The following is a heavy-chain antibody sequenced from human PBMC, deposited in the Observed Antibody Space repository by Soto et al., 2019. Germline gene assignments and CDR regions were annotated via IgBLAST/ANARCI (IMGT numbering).Heavy chain of an antibody. J-gene: IGHJ4*02. V-gene: IGHV3-7*03. Sequence: EVQLAESGGDLVQSGGSLRLSCATSGFTFSDYWMNWVRQARGKGLEGVASIREDGGETHYVDSVKGRFTISRDNSRKSLYLQMNNLRVEDTGVYYCARHGENCVGNVCYRHFDSWGQGSLVSV. CDR2: IREDGGET. D-gene: IGHD3-16*01. CDR3: ARHGENCVGNVCYRHFDS. CDR1: GFTFSDYW.